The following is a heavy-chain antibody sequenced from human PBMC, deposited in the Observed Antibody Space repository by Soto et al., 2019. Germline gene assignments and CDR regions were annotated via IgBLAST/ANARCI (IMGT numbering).Heavy chain of an antibody. Sequence: QVQLQESGPGLVKPSQTLSLTCTVSGGSISSGGYYWSWIRQHPGKGLEWIGYIYYSGSTYYNPSAKGRDTRSVDTSENQGSLELSSVTAADTAVYYCAGGGTMVRGHGLCDCDYWGQGTLVTVSS. D-gene: IGHD3-10*01. CDR3: AGGGTMVRGHGLCDCDY. CDR1: GGSISSGGYY. V-gene: IGHV4-31*03. CDR2: IYYSGST. J-gene: IGHJ4*02.